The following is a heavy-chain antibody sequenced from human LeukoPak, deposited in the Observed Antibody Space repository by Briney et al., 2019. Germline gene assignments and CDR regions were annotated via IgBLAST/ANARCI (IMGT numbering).Heavy chain of an antibody. Sequence: PSETLSLTCTVSGGSISGYYWSWIRQPAGKGLEWIGRIYTSGSTNYNPSLKSRVTMSVDTSKNQFSLKLSSVTAADTAVYYCARDFLEYGSGSYWGVDYYYYGMDVWGQGTTVTVSS. D-gene: IGHD3-10*01. CDR1: GGSISGYY. V-gene: IGHV4-4*07. CDR2: IYTSGST. J-gene: IGHJ6*02. CDR3: ARDFLEYGSGSYWGVDYYYYGMDV.